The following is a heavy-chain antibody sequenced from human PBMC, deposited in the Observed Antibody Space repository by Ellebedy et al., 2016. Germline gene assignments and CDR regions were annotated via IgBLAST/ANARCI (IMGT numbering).Heavy chain of an antibody. D-gene: IGHD5-12*01. CDR3: ARVSGYDYWFDP. Sequence: GESLKISCAASGFTFSSYGMHWVRQAPGKGLEWVANIKQDGSEKYYVDSVKGRFTISRDNAKNSLYLQMNSLRAEDTAVYYCARVSGYDYWFDPWGQGTLVTVSS. V-gene: IGHV3-7*01. CDR2: IKQDGSEK. J-gene: IGHJ5*02. CDR1: GFTFSSYG.